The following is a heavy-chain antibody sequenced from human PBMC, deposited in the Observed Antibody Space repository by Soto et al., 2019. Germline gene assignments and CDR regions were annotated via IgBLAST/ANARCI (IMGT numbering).Heavy chain of an antibody. CDR2: INPSGGST. V-gene: IGHV1-46*01. CDR3: ATLGCSGGSCYPSDY. CDR1: GYTFTSYY. Sequence: ASVKVSCKASGYTFTSYYMHWVRQAPGQGLEWMGIINPSGGSTSYAQKFQGRVTMTRDTSTSTVYMELSSLRSEDTAVYYCATLGCSGGSCYPSDYWGQGTLVTVSS. D-gene: IGHD2-15*01. J-gene: IGHJ4*02.